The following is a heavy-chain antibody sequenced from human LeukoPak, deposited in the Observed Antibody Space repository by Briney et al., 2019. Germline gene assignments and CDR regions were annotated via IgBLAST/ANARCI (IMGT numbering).Heavy chain of an antibody. D-gene: IGHD1-26*01. Sequence: SETLSLTCTVSGGSISSGSYYWSWIRQPAGKGLEWIGRIYSSGSTNYNPSLKSRVTISVDTSKNQFSLKLSSVTAADTAVYYCARNGWELPWNWFDPWGQGTLVTVSS. CDR3: ARNGWELPWNWFDP. J-gene: IGHJ5*02. V-gene: IGHV4-61*02. CDR1: GGSISSGSYY. CDR2: IYSSGST.